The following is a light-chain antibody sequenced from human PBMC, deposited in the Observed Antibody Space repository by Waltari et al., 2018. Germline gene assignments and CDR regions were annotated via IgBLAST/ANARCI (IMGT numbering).Light chain of an antibody. CDR1: GSDIGGFNY. Sequence: QSALTQPASVSGSPGQSITISCSGTGSDIGGFNYVSWYQQRPGKAPKLLIYGVSQRPSGVSDRFSGSKSGNRSSLTISGLQADDDSDYYCCSYTTTTTWVFGGGTKLTVL. CDR2: GVS. V-gene: IGLV2-14*03. CDR3: CSYTTTTTWV. J-gene: IGLJ3*02.